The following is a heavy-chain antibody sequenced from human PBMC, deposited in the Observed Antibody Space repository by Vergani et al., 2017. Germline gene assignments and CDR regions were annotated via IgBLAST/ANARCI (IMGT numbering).Heavy chain of an antibody. CDR3: ARGCRSTSCYKRVEGWFDP. J-gene: IGHJ5*02. CDR1: GYTFTSYY. V-gene: IGHV1-46*01. CDR2: INPSGGST. Sequence: QVQLVQSGAEVKKPGASVKVSCQASGYTFTSYYIHWVRQAPGQGLEWMGIINPSGGSTNYAQKFQGRVTMTRDTSTSTVFMELSSLRSEDTAVYYCARGCRSTSCYKRVEGWFDPWGQGTLVTVSS. D-gene: IGHD2-2*02.